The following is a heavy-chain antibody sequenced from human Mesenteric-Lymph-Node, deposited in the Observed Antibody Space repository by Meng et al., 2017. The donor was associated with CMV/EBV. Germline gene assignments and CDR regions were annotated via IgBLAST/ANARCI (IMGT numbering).Heavy chain of an antibody. CDR3: AREQTLTGTPFDF. D-gene: IGHD3-9*01. CDR2: IYSCGITA. CDR1: GLSVSDYA. J-gene: IGHJ4*02. V-gene: IGHV3-23*03. Sequence: CAASGLSVSDYAKTWVRQAPGKGLEWVSIIYSCGITAYYADSVKGRFTISRDNSKNTLYLQMNTLRAEDTAVYYCAREQTLTGTPFDFWGQGTLVTVSS.